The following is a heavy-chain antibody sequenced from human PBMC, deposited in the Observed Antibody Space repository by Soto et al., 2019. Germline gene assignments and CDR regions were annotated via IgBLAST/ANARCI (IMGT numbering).Heavy chain of an antibody. V-gene: IGHV1-18*01. D-gene: IGHD3-10*01. J-gene: IGHJ5*02. CDR2: ISAYNGNT. CDR1: GYTFTSYG. CDR3: ARLIGSGDNNWFDP. Sequence: QVQLVQSGAEVKEPGASVKVSCKTSGYTFTSYGISWVRQAPGQGLEWMGWISAYNGNTNYAQKLQGRVTMTTDTSTSTAYLELRSLRSDDSAVYYCARLIGSGDNNWFDPWGQGTLVTVSS.